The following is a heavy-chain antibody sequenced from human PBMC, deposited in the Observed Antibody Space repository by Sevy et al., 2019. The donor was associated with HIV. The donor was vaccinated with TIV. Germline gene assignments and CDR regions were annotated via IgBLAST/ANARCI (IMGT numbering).Heavy chain of an antibody. J-gene: IGHJ2*01. CDR3: AKVNGWHWYFDL. V-gene: IGHV3-23*01. CDR1: GFTFSSYA. Sequence: GGSLRLSCAASGFTFSSYAMSWVRQAPGKGLEWVSAISGSGGSTYYADSVKGRFTISRDNSENTLYLQMNSLRAEDTAVYYCAKVNGWHWYFDLWGRGTLVTISS. D-gene: IGHD6-19*01. CDR2: ISGSGGST.